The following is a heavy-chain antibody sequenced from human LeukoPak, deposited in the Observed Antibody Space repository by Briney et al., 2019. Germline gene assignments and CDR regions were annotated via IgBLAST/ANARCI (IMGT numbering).Heavy chain of an antibody. D-gene: IGHD2-2*01. CDR1: GGSISIYY. CDR2: IYTSGST. Sequence: SETLSLTCTVSGGSISIYYWSWIRQSAGKGPEWIGHIYTSGSTNYNPSLKSRVTMSVDTSKNQFSLKLRSVTAADTAVYYCARVGCSSTSCYPYYYYGMDVWGQGTTVTVSS. J-gene: IGHJ6*02. CDR3: ARVGCSSTSCYPYYYYGMDV. V-gene: IGHV4-4*07.